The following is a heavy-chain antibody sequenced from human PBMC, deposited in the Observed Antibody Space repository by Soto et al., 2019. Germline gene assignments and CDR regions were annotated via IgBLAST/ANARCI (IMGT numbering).Heavy chain of an antibody. CDR2: IYYTGST. D-gene: IGHD3-16*01. CDR1: GGSISSDY. CDR3: GRGPADLGDTPFYD. Sequence: SETMSLTCTVSGGSISSDYWNWIRQPPGKGLEWVGYIYYTGSTNYNPSLKSRVTISVDTSKNQFSLKLSSVTAADTAVYYCGRGPADLGDTPFYDWGQGTQVTVS. J-gene: IGHJ4*02. V-gene: IGHV4-59*01.